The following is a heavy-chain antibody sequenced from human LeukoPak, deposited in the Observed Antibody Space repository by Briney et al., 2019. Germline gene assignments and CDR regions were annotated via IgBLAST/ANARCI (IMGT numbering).Heavy chain of an antibody. CDR1: GFTFSTYG. D-gene: IGHD7-27*01. V-gene: IGHV3-33*05. Sequence: GGSLRLSRSASGFTFSTYGMQGVRQTPGKGLEWVAVIVSDGGRAHYGDSVRGRFTISRDNSKNTLYLQMNSLRAEDTAVYYCARDSITEDNSLDYWGRGILVTVSS. CDR3: ARDSITEDNSLDY. CDR2: IVSDGGRA. J-gene: IGHJ4*02.